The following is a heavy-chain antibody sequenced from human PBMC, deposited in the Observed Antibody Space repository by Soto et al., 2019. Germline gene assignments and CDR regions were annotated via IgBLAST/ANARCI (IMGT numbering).Heavy chain of an antibody. D-gene: IGHD3-22*01. Sequence: SQILSLTCAISGDSVSSNSAAWNWIRQSPSRGLEWLGRTYYRSKWYNDYAVSVKSRITINPDTSKNQFSLQLNSVTPEDTAVYYCARIPLTDYYDSSGYYGGIDYWGQGTLVTVSS. V-gene: IGHV6-1*01. J-gene: IGHJ4*02. CDR1: GDSVSSNSAA. CDR3: ARIPLTDYYDSSGYYGGIDY. CDR2: TYYRSKWYN.